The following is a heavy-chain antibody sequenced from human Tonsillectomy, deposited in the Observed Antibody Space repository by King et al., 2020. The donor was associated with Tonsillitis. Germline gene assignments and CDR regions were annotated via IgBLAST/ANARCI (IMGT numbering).Heavy chain of an antibody. D-gene: IGHD3-22*01. CDR2: IYPDDSET. J-gene: IGHJ4*02. CDR1: GYTFTSYW. CDR3: ASSRLQKYYYDNSLDY. V-gene: IGHV5-51*01. Sequence: VQLVESGAEVKQPGESLKISCKGSGYTFTSYWIGWVRQMPGKGLEWMGIIYPDDSETSYSPSFQGQVTISADKSISTAYLQWSSLKASDTAMYYCASSRLQKYYYDNSLDYWGQGTLVTVSS.